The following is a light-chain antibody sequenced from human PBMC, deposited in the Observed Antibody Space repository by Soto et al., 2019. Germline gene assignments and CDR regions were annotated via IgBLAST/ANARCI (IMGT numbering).Light chain of an antibody. V-gene: IGLV2-14*01. CDR2: DVS. CDR3: SSYTRSSTLYV. J-gene: IGLJ1*01. Sequence: LTQPASVSGSPGQSITISCTGTSSDVGGYNYVSWYQQHPGKAPKLMIYDVSNRPSGVSNRFSGSKSGNTASLTISGLQAEDEADYYCSSYTRSSTLYVFGTGTRSPS. CDR1: SSDVGGYNY.